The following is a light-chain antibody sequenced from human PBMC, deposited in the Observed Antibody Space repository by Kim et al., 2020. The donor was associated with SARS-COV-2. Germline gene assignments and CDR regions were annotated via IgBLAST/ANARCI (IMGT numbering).Light chain of an antibody. J-gene: IGLJ1*01. CDR1: SSDVGAYKY. CDR2: EVN. Sequence: GQSGPISCTGTSSDVGAYKYVSWYQQHPGKAPKLMIFEVNERPSGVPDRFSGSKSGNTASLTVSGLQAEDEADYYCSSYAGTSGYVFGTGTKVTIL. CDR3: SSYAGTSGYV. V-gene: IGLV2-8*01.